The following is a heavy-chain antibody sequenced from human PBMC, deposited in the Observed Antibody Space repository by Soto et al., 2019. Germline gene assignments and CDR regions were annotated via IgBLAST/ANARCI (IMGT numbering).Heavy chain of an antibody. CDR2: IYYSGSS. CDR1: GGSISSGGCS. J-gene: IGHJ4*02. D-gene: IGHD6-19*01. Sequence: SETLSLTCTVSGGSISSGGCSYNWIRQHPGKGLEWIGYIYYSGSSYYNPSLESRVSFSLDTSKNEFSLKLNSVTAADTAVYYCARDRGAVAGRGDFFDYWGPGVLVTVSS. CDR3: ARDRGAVAGRGDFFDY. V-gene: IGHV4-31*03.